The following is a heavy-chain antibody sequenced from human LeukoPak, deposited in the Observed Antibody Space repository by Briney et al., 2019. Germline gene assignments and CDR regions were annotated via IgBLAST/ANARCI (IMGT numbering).Heavy chain of an antibody. V-gene: IGHV1-18*04. CDR1: GYTFTGYY. D-gene: IGHD2-21*02. CDR3: ARWWSYCGGDCYFVSDY. Sequence: ASVKVSCKASGYTFTGYYMHWVRQAPGQGLEWMGWISAYNGNTNYAQKLQGRVTMTTDTSTSTAYMELRSLRSDDTAVYYCARWWSYCGGDCYFVSDYWGQGTLVTVSS. CDR2: ISAYNGNT. J-gene: IGHJ4*02.